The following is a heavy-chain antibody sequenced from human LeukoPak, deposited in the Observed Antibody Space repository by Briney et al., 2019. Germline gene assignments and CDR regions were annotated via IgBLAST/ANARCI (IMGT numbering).Heavy chain of an antibody. CDR2: ITPYNGDT. J-gene: IGHJ3*02. V-gene: IGHV1-18*01. Sequence: ASVKVSCKTSGYTFAHYGIVWVRQAPGQGLKWMGGITPYNGDTNYAQNHQGRVTLTTDTSTSTAYMELRSLRSDDTAVYYCARVKIASWAFDIWGQGTMVTVSS. CDR3: ARVKIASWAFDI. CDR1: GYTFAHYG. D-gene: IGHD3-22*01.